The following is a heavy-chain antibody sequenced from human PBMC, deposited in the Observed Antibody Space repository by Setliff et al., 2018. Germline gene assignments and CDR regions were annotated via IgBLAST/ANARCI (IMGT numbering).Heavy chain of an antibody. D-gene: IGHD5-18*01. Sequence: GASVKVSCKVSGYTLTELSMHWVRQAPGKGLEWMGGFDPEDGETIYAQKFQGRVTMTEDTSTSTAYMELRSLRSDDTAVYYCARDRDKSYGFSGWVDPWGQGTLVTVSS. CDR3: ARDRDKSYGFSGWVDP. CDR2: FDPEDGET. J-gene: IGHJ5*02. V-gene: IGHV1-24*01. CDR1: GYTLTELS.